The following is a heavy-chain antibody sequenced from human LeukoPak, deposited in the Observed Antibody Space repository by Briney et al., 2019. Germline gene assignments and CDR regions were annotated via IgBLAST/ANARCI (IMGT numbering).Heavy chain of an antibody. CDR3: VKGYCSSGNCFSRTMYYFDY. J-gene: IGHJ4*02. CDR1: GFTFSNYA. V-gene: IGHV3-64D*09. Sequence: GGSLRLSCSASGFTFSNYAIHWVRQAPGKGLEYVSAISTNGGSTYYADSVKGSFTISRDNSKNTLYLQMSSLRAEDTAVYYCVKGYCSSGNCFSRTMYYFDYWGQGTLVTVSS. D-gene: IGHD2-15*01. CDR2: ISTNGGST.